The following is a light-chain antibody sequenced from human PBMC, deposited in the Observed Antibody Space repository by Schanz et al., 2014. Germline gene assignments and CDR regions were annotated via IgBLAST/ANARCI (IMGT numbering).Light chain of an antibody. J-gene: IGKJ5*01. CDR3: QQSDSTPT. CDR1: QSINRN. Sequence: DIHMTQSPSSLSASVGDRVTITCRASQSINRNLNWYQQKSGEAPNLLIYGASNLQSGVPSRFSGSGSGTDFTLTISDVQPEDFATYSCQQSDSTPTFGQGTRLEIK. CDR2: GAS. V-gene: IGKV1-39*01.